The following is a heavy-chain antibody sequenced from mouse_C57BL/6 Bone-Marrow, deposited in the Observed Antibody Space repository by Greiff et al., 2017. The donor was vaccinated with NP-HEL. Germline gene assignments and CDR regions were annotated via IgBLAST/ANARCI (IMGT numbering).Heavy chain of an antibody. J-gene: IGHJ1*03. D-gene: IGHD1-1*01. Sequence: VKLMESGPGLVQPSQSLSITCTVSGFSLTSYGVHWVRQSPGKGLEWLGVIWSGGSTDYNAALISRLSISKDNSKSQVFFKMNSLHADDTAIDYCASYYGSSEWYFDVWGTGTTVTVSS. V-gene: IGHV2-2*01. CDR3: ASYYGSSEWYFDV. CDR1: GFSLTSYG. CDR2: IWSGGST.